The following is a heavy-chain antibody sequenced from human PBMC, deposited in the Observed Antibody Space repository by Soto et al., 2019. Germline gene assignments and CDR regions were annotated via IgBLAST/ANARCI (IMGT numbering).Heavy chain of an antibody. Sequence: GESLKISCKTSGYTFSGHWISWVRQVPGKGLRWMGNIDPSDSYINYNPAFRGHVTFSVDRSSSTAYLHWRSLGPSDTAIYYCARHGAAIWLGYWGQGTLVTVSS. D-gene: IGHD6-19*01. V-gene: IGHV5-10-1*01. J-gene: IGHJ4*02. CDR1: GYTFSGHW. CDR3: ARHGAAIWLGY. CDR2: IDPSDSYI.